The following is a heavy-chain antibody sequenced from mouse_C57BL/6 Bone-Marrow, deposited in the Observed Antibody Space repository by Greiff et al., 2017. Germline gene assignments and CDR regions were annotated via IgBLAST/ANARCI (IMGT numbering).Heavy chain of an antibody. Sequence: VHVKQSGPGLAKPSQTLSLTCSVTGYSITSDYWNWIRKFPGNKLEYIGYISYSGSTYYNPSLKIRISITRDTSTNQYYLQLNSVSTEDTATYFCARCPPLDNDGGYAMDYWGQGTSVTVSS. V-gene: IGHV3-8*01. J-gene: IGHJ4*01. CDR3: ARCPPLDNDGGYAMDY. CDR1: GYSITSDY. D-gene: IGHD2-4*01. CDR2: ISYSGST.